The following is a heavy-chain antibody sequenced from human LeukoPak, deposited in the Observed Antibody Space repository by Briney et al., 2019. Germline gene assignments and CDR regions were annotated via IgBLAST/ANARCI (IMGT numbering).Heavy chain of an antibody. CDR3: AKDSSTWGNLAGHFDS. D-gene: IGHD6-13*01. CDR2: FYASGTT. CDR1: GGSISGYY. V-gene: IGHV4-4*07. Sequence: SETLSLTCTVSGGSISGYYWSWIRQPAGRGLEWIGRFYASGTTNTSPSLKSRVTMSVDTSKNQFSLKLSSVTAADTAVYYCAKDSSTWGNLAGHFDSWGQGTLVTVSS. J-gene: IGHJ4*02.